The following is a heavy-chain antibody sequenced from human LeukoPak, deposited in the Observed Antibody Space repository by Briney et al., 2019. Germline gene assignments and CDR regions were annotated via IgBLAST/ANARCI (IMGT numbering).Heavy chain of an antibody. V-gene: IGHV3-23*01. CDR2: ISGSGGST. J-gene: IGHJ4*02. D-gene: IGHD3-10*01. Sequence: PGGSLRLSCAASGFTFSSYAMSWVRQALGKGLEWVSAISGSGGSTYYADSVKGRFTISRDNSKNTLYLQMNSLRAEDTAVYYCAKDISGSYLNYFDYWGQGTLVTVSS. CDR1: GFTFSSYA. CDR3: AKDISGSYLNYFDY.